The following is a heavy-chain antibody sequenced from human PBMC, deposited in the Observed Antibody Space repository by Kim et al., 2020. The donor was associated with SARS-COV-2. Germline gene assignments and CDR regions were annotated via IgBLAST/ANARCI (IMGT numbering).Heavy chain of an antibody. V-gene: IGHV4-39*01. CDR2: IYYSGST. CDR1: GGSISSSSYY. D-gene: IGHD3-10*01. J-gene: IGHJ5*02. CDR3: ARPNSYYYYGSGSLYNWFDP. Sequence: SETLSLTCTVSGGSISSSSYYWGWIRQPPGKGLECIGTIYYSGSTYYNPSLKSRVTISVDTSKNQFSLKLSSVTAADTAVYYCARPNSYYYYGSGSLYNWFDPWGQGTLVTVSS.